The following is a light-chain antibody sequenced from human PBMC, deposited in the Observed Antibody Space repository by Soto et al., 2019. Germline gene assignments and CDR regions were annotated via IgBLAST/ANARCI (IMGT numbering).Light chain of an antibody. CDR1: SSDVGGYNY. Sequence: QSVLTQPASVSGSPGQSITFSCTGTSSDVGGYNYVSWYQQHPGKAPKLMIYDVSNRPSGVSNRFSGSKSGNTASLTISGLQAEDEADYYCSSYTSSSTQVLGTGTKVTVL. CDR2: DVS. CDR3: SSYTSSSTQV. J-gene: IGLJ1*01. V-gene: IGLV2-14*01.